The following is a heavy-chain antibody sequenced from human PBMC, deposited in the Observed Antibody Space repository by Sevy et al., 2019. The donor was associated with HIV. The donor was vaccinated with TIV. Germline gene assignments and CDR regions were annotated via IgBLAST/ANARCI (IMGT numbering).Heavy chain of an antibody. CDR2: IRSKTYGGTT. V-gene: IGHV3-49*03. J-gene: IGHJ6*02. D-gene: IGHD3-3*01. CDR1: GFTFGDYA. Sequence: GGSLRLSCTASGFTFGDYAMSWLRQAPGKGLEWVGFIRSKTYGGTTEYAASVKGRFTISRDDSKNIAYLQMNSLKTEDTAVYYCPGVLGTISPYYYFGMDVWGQGTTVTVSS. CDR3: PGVLGTISPYYYFGMDV.